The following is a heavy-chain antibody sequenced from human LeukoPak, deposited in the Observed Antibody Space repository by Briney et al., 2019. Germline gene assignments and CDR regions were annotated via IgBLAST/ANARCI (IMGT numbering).Heavy chain of an antibody. J-gene: IGHJ6*03. D-gene: IGHD3-10*01. CDR2: IIPIFGTA. Sequence: SVKVSCKASGGTFSSYAISWVRQAPGRGLEWMGGIIPIFGTANYAQKFQGRVTITTDESTSTAYMELSSLRSEDTAVYYCARFDVYYYYYMDVWGKGTTVTVSS. V-gene: IGHV1-69*05. CDR1: GGTFSSYA. CDR3: ARFDVYYYYYMDV.